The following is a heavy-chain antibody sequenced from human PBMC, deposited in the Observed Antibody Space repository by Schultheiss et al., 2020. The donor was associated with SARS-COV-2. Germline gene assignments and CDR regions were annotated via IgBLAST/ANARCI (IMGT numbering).Heavy chain of an antibody. D-gene: IGHD4-23*01. Sequence: ASVKVSCKASGYTFTSYGISWVRQAPGQGLEWMGWISAYNGNTNYAQKLQGRVTMTTDTSTSTAYMELRSLRSDDTAVYYCARGQASNGGNLAKRNIFQHWGQGTLVTVSS. CDR3: ARGQASNGGNLAKRNIFQH. CDR1: GYTFTSYG. CDR2: ISAYNGNT. J-gene: IGHJ1*01. V-gene: IGHV1-18*01.